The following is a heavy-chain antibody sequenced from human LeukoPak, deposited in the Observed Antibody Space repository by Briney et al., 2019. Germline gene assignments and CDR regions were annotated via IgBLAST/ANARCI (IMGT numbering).Heavy chain of an antibody. Sequence: GGSLRLSCAASGFTFSSYWMHWVRQAPGKGLVWVSRINSDGSSTSYADSVKGRFTISRDNAKNTLYLQMNSLRAEDTAVYYCARKKITMVRGAPLFDYWGQRTLDTVSS. CDR3: ARKKITMVRGAPLFDY. V-gene: IGHV3-74*01. J-gene: IGHJ4*02. CDR2: INSDGSST. CDR1: GFTFSSYW. D-gene: IGHD3-10*01.